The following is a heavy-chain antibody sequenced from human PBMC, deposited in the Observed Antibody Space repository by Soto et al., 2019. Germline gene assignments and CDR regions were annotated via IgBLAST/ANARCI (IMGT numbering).Heavy chain of an antibody. CDR1: GGSISSGDYY. D-gene: IGHD2-15*01. CDR3: ARLPYCSGGSCYFDY. V-gene: IGHV4-31*03. J-gene: IGHJ4*02. CDR2: IYCSGST. Sequence: SETLSLTCTLSGGSISSGDYYWRWIRQHPGKGLEWIGYIYCSGSTYYNPSLKSRVTLSVETSKNQFSLKLSSVTAADTAVYYCARLPYCSGGSCYFDYWGQGTLVTVSS.